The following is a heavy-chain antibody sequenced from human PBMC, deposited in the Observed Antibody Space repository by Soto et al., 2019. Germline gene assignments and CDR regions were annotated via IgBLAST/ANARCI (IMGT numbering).Heavy chain of an antibody. V-gene: IGHV4-61*03. D-gene: IGHD5-12*01. J-gene: IGHJ4*02. CDR2: IYYEGST. CDR3: ARSRSGYDFGSRSYFDY. CDR1: GASVSSDTYY. Sequence: SETLSLTCSVSGASVSSDTYYWSWIRQTPGKGLEWIGFIYYEGSTNYNPSLKSRVTFSVDTSKNYFSLTLTSVTAADTAVYYCARSRSGYDFGSRSYFDYWGQGSLVTVSS.